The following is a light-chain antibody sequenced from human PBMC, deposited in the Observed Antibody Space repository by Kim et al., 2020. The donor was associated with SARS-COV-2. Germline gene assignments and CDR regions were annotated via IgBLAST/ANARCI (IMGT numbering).Light chain of an antibody. J-gene: IGLJ3*02. V-gene: IGLV3-19*01. CDR2: GKN. CDR1: SLRSYY. Sequence: QTVRITCQGDSLRSYYASWYQQKPGQAPVLVIYGKNNRPSGIPDRFSGSSSGNTASLTITGAQAEDEADYYCNSRDSSGNLYWVFGGGTQLTVL. CDR3: NSRDSSGNLYWV.